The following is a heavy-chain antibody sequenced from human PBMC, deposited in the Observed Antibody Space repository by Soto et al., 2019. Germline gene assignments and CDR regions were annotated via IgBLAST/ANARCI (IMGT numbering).Heavy chain of an antibody. V-gene: IGHV3-74*01. Sequence: GGSLRLSCAASGFTFSPFWMHWVRQVPGKGPVWVSRINSDGNSTSYADSVKGRFTISRDNAKNTLYLQMNSLRAEDTAVYYCERDAFGVEMDYWGLGTLVTLSS. D-gene: IGHD3-3*01. CDR2: INSDGNST. CDR1: GFTFSPFW. J-gene: IGHJ4*02. CDR3: ERDAFGVEMDY.